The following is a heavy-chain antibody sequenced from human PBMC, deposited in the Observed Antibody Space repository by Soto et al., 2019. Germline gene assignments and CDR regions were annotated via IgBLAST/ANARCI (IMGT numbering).Heavy chain of an antibody. V-gene: IGHV1-2*02. CDR3: ARGRTVNVYGMDV. Sequence: QVQLVQAGAEVKKPGASVKVSYVASGYTFTDHYIHWVRQAPGQGLEWMGWINPHSGDTIYAQKFQGRVTLARETSISTAYMELSRLRSDDTAVYYCARGRTVNVYGMDVLGQGTTVTVSS. J-gene: IGHJ6*02. CDR1: GYTFTDHY. CDR2: INPHSGDT. D-gene: IGHD4-17*01.